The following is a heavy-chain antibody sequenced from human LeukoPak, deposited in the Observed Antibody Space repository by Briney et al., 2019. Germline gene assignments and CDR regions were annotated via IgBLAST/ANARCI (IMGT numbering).Heavy chain of an antibody. CDR2: IKSDDT. CDR3: ATHSATGYVFDYFDF. Sequence: WASVKVSCKASGYTFTSYGISWVRQAPGQGLEWMGRIKSDDTTYAPNFQGRVAMIKDTSISTAYMELSSLRSDDTAVYYCATHSATGYVFDYFDFWGQGTQVIVSS. CDR1: GYTFTSYG. V-gene: IGHV1-18*01. J-gene: IGHJ4*02. D-gene: IGHD5-12*01.